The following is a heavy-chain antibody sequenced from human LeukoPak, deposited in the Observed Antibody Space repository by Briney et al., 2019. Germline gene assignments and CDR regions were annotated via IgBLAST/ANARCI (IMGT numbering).Heavy chain of an antibody. J-gene: IGHJ4*02. CDR1: GYTFTGYY. D-gene: IGHD3-9*01. Sequence: ASVKVSCKASGYTFTGYYMHWVRQALGQGLEWMGWINPNSGGTNYAQKFQGRVTMTRDTSISTAYMELSRLRSDDTAVYYCARANDILTGYPPYYFDYWGQGTLVTVSS. CDR2: INPNSGGT. CDR3: ARANDILTGYPPYYFDY. V-gene: IGHV1-2*02.